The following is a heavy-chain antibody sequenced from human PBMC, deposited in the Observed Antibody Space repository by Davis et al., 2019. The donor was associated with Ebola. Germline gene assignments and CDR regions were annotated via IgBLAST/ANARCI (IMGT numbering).Heavy chain of an antibody. CDR2: ISNTATYI. CDR3: AREALPHYDGSGSYSTLGGLDV. D-gene: IGHD3-10*01. CDR1: GFPFSGYS. Sequence: PGGSLRLSCAASGFPFSGYSMSWVRQTPGRGLEWVSSISNTATYIYYADSMKGRFTISRDNAKNSLYLQMNSLRAEDTAVYYCAREALPHYDGSGSYSTLGGLDVWGQGTTVTVSS. V-gene: IGHV3-21*01. J-gene: IGHJ6*02.